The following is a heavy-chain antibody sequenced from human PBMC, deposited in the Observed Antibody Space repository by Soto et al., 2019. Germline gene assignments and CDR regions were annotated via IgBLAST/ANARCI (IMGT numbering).Heavy chain of an antibody. CDR2: NYYSGST. Sequence: QVQLQESGPGLVKPSETLSLTCTVSGGSISSYYWSWIRQPPGKGLGWIGYNYYSGSTNYNPSRKSRVTISVDTSNNQFSLKLNAMTAADTAVYYCGRHNYGSGSTYFDYWGQGTLVTVSS. CDR3: GRHNYGSGSTYFDY. V-gene: IGHV4-59*08. J-gene: IGHJ4*02. D-gene: IGHD3-10*01. CDR1: GGSISSYY.